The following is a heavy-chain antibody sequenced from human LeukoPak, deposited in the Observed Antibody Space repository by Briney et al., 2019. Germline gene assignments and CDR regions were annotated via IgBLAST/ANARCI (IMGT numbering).Heavy chain of an antibody. CDR2: IYYSGST. Sequence: SETLSLTCTVSGGSISSSCYYWGWIRRPPGKGLELIGNIYYSGSTYYNPSLKSRVTISVDTSKNQFSLKLSSVTAADTAVYYCARVARLDSSGYYFDYWGQGTLVTVSS. D-gene: IGHD3-22*01. V-gene: IGHV4-39*07. J-gene: IGHJ4*02. CDR3: ARVARLDSSGYYFDY. CDR1: GGSISSSCYY.